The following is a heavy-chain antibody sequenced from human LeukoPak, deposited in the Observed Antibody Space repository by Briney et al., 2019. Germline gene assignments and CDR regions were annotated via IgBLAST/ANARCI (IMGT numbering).Heavy chain of an antibody. V-gene: IGHV3-23*01. J-gene: IGHJ4*02. D-gene: IGHD2-2*01. CDR3: AHGTMYQLDY. Sequence: GGSLRLSCAASGFSFSSHGMSWVRQAPGKGLEWVSGIIGGAGSTYYADSVKGRFTISGDNSKNTLFLQMNSLRAEDTAVYYCAHGTMYQLDYWGQGTLVTVSS. CDR1: GFSFSSHG. CDR2: IIGGAGST.